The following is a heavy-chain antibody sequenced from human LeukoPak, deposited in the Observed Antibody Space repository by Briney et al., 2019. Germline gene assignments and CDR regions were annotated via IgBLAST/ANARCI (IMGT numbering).Heavy chain of an antibody. D-gene: IGHD3-10*01. J-gene: IGHJ4*02. V-gene: IGHV3-66*01. CDR1: GFTVSSNY. CDR2: IYSGGST. CDR3: ARDHLWFGELFDY. Sequence: GGSLRLSCAASGFTVSSNYMSWVRQAPGKGLEWVSVIYSGGSTYYADSVKGRFTISRDNSKNTLYLQMNSLRAEDTAVYYCARDHLWFGELFDYWGQGTLVTVSS.